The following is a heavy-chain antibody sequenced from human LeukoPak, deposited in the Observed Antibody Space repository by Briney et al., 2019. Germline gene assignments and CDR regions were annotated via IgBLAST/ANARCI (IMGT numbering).Heavy chain of an antibody. D-gene: IGHD1-26*01. CDR3: ARFPIYSGSYFDS. CDR1: GYPFSDHA. V-gene: IGHV3-23*01. Sequence: GGSLRLSCAASGYPFSDHAMSWVRQAPGKGLEWVSAVSANGAATYYTDSVKGRFTISRDNSKSTLYLQVNSLRAEDAAIYYCARFPIYSGSYFDSWGQGTLVTVSS. J-gene: IGHJ4*03. CDR2: VSANGAAT.